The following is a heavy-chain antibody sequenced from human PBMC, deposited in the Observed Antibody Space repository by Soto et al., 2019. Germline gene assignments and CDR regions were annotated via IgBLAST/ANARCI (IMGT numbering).Heavy chain of an antibody. CDR1: GYTFTSYD. Sequence: ASVKVSCKASGYTFTSYDINWVRQATGQGLEWMGWMNPNSGNTGYAQKFQGRVTMTRNTSISTAYMELSSLRSEDTAVYYCARGMSGTYYYYGMDVWGQGTTVTVYS. CDR2: MNPNSGNT. J-gene: IGHJ6*02. V-gene: IGHV1-8*01. CDR3: ARGMSGTYYYYGMDV. D-gene: IGHD1-7*01.